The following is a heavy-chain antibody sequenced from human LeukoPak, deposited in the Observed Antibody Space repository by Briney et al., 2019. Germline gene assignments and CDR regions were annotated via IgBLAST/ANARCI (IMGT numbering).Heavy chain of an antibody. CDR2: IWYDGSNK. CDR1: GFTFSSYG. CDR3: AGGGRYDILTGPKLGY. J-gene: IGHJ4*02. Sequence: TGGSLRLSCAASGFTFSSYGMHWVRQAPGKGLEWVAVIWYDGSNKYYADSVKGRFTISRDNSKNTLYLQMNSLRAEDTAVYYCAGGGRYDILTGPKLGYWGQGTLVTVSS. V-gene: IGHV3-33*01. D-gene: IGHD3-9*01.